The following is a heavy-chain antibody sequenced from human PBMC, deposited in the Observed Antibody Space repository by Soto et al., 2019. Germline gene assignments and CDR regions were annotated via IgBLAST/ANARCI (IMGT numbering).Heavy chain of an antibody. CDR2: ISGSGGST. V-gene: IGHV3-23*01. D-gene: IGHD2-2*01. Sequence: GGSLRLSCAASGFTFSSYAMSWVRQAPGKGLEWVSAISGSGGSTYYADSVKGRFTISRDNSKNTLYLQMNSLRAEDTAVYYCVRALSGYCSSTSCHYYFDYWGQGTLVTVS. CDR3: VRALSGYCSSTSCHYYFDY. CDR1: GFTFSSYA. J-gene: IGHJ4*02.